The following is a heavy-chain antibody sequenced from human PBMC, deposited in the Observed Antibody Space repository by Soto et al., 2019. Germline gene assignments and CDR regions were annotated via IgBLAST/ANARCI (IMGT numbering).Heavy chain of an antibody. CDR3: AKDHDLAAAGYYFDY. J-gene: IGHJ4*02. V-gene: IGHV3-30*01. Sequence: VGSLRLSCAASGFTFSSYAMHWVRQAPGKGLKWVAVISTDGRNKYHADSVKGRFTISRDNSKNTLFLQMNSLRPEDTAVFYCAKDHDLAAAGYYFDYWGQGTLVTVSS. CDR2: ISTDGRNK. D-gene: IGHD6-13*01. CDR1: GFTFSSYA.